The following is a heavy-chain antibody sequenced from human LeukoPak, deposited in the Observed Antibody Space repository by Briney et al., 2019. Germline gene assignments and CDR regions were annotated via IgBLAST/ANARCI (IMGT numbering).Heavy chain of an antibody. V-gene: IGHV3-74*01. CDR2: INTDGSST. D-gene: IGHD2-21*02. CDR3: ARELPREVTLDY. J-gene: IGHJ4*01. CDR1: GFTFISYG. Sequence: PGGSLRLSCAVSGFTFISYGMQWVRQAPGKGLVWVSRINTDGSSTTYAESVKGRFTISRDDARNTLYLQMNSLGAEDTAVYYCARELPREVTLDYWGQGTLVTVSS.